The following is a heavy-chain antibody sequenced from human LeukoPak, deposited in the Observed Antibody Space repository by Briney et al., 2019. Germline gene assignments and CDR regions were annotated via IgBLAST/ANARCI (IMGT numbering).Heavy chain of an antibody. Sequence: RASVKVSCKASGYTFTGYYMHWVRQAPGQGLEWMGWINPNSGGTNYAQKFQGRVTMTRVTSTSTVYMELSSLRSEDTAVYYCARDNSMTFDTTPGWWFDPWGQGTLVTVSS. J-gene: IGHJ5*02. D-gene: IGHD1-26*01. CDR3: ARDNSMTFDTTPGWWFDP. CDR2: INPNSGGT. CDR1: GYTFTGYY. V-gene: IGHV1-2*02.